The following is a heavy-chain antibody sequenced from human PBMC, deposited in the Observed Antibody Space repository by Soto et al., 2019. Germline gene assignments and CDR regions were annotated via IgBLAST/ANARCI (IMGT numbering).Heavy chain of an antibody. J-gene: IGHJ4*02. CDR1: GLTIDDFA. V-gene: IGHV3-9*01. CDR3: PKESQAILGTAGFVY. CDR2: ISWNSGSI. D-gene: IGHD2-21*02. Sequence: PGGSVRLYCSVSGLTIDDFAMHWVRQAPGKGLEWVSGISWNSGSIAYADSVKGRFTISRDNAKNSRYLQMKSLRPVDTALYYFPKESQAILGTAGFVYSGQGSPVTVS.